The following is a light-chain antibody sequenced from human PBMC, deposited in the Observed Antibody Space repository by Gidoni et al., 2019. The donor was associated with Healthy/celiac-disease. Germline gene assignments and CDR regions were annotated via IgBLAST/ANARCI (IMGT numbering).Light chain of an antibody. CDR2: GKT. V-gene: IGLV1-40*01. CDR1: RSNTGAGYD. Sequence: QSVPTPPPSVSGAPGQRDTIACTGSRSNTGAGYDVHWYQHLPGTAAKLLIYGKTNRPSGVPDRFSGSKSGTPASLVITRLQAEDEAVYYGQSYDSSMSGSRVFGGGTKLTVL. J-gene: IGLJ2*01. CDR3: QSYDSSMSGSRV.